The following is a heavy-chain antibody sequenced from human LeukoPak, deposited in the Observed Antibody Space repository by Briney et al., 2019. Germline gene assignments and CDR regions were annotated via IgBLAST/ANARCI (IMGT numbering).Heavy chain of an antibody. J-gene: IGHJ4*02. CDR1: GFTFDDYA. D-gene: IGHD2-15*01. Sequence: GGSLRLSCVTSGFTFDDYAMHWVRQAPGKGLEWVAGISWNSGSINYADSVKGRFAISRDNAKNSLYLQMNSLRAEDTAVYYCAKFVVVVAATEPESYWGQGTLVTVSS. CDR3: AKFVVVVAATEPESY. V-gene: IGHV3-9*01. CDR2: ISWNSGSI.